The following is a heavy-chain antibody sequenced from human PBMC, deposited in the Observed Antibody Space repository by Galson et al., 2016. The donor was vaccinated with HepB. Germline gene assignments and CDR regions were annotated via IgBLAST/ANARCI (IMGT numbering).Heavy chain of an antibody. J-gene: IGHJ4*02. D-gene: IGHD3-10*01. V-gene: IGHV3-64D*08. CDR1: GFTFSDHA. CDR3: AKHRLGYYDSGSPFDY. Sequence: SLRLSCAASGFTFSDHAMHWVRRAPGKGLDYVSAISGDGDKTHYADSVRGRFTISRDNSKNTLYLQMSSLRAEDADIYYCAKHRLGYYDSGSPFDYWGQGTLVTVSS. CDR2: ISGDGDKT.